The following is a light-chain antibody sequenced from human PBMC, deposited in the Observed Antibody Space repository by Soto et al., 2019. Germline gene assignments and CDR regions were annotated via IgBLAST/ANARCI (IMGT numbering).Light chain of an antibody. CDR3: QQYNSFPLT. Sequence: DIPLTQSPSTLSASVGDRVTITCRATQHLGAWLAWYQQKPGKAPNLLIYKASSLKSGVPSRFSGSGSATEFTLTISSLQPDDFATYYCQQYNSFPLTFGGGTKVEIK. J-gene: IGKJ4*01. CDR2: KAS. CDR1: QHLGAW. V-gene: IGKV1-5*03.